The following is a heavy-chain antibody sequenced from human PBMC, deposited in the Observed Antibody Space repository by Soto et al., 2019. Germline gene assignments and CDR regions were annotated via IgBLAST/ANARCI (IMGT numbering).Heavy chain of an antibody. D-gene: IGHD3-22*01. CDR3: AKCITMIVVARTYFDY. J-gene: IGHJ4*02. Sequence: GGSLRLSCAASGFTFSSYAMSWVRQAPGKGLEWVSAISGSGGSTYYADSVKGRFTISRDNSKNTLYLKMNSLRAEDTAVYYCAKCITMIVVARTYFDYWGQGTLVTVSS. CDR1: GFTFSSYA. V-gene: IGHV3-23*01. CDR2: ISGSGGST.